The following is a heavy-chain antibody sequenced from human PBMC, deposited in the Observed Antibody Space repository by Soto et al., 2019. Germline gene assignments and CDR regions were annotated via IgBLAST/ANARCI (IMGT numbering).Heavy chain of an antibody. Sequence: PGGSLRLSCAASGFAFRSYNMNWVRQAPGKGLEWVASISSGSSNIYYADSVKGRFTISRDNAKNSLFLQMDSLRAEDTAVYYCARVGARYCSGGSCLYFDYWGQGTLVTVSS. D-gene: IGHD2-15*01. CDR3: ARVGARYCSGGSCLYFDY. J-gene: IGHJ4*02. CDR1: GFAFRSYN. V-gene: IGHV3-21*01. CDR2: ISSGSSNI.